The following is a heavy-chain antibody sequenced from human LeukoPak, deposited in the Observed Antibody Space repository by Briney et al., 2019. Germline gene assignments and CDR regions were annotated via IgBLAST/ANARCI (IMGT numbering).Heavy chain of an antibody. CDR2: ISGSGDST. J-gene: IGHJ4*02. CDR1: GFTFSSYA. V-gene: IGHV3-23*01. Sequence: GGSLRLSCAASGFTFSSYAKSWVRQAPGKGLEWVSGISGSGDSTDYGNSVKGRFTISRANYKNTLYLQLNRLRVEDTAVYFCAKGRGSANSGSNYWGQGTLVTVSS. D-gene: IGHD1-26*01. CDR3: AKGRGSANSGSNY.